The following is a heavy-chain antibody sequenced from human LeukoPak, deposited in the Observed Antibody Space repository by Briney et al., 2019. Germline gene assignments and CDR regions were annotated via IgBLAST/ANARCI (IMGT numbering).Heavy chain of an antibody. CDR1: GYTFTGYY. CDR2: IRVYNGNT. Sequence: ASVKVSCKASGYTFTGYYMHSVRQAPGQGLEWMGWIRVYNGNTNYAQKLQGRVTMSTDTSTSTAYMELRRLRSDDTAVYYCARGPGGRSGYYPLEDYYYYYYMDVWGKGTTVTVSS. V-gene: IGHV1-18*04. CDR3: ARGPGGRSGYYPLEDYYYYYYMDV. D-gene: IGHD3-22*01. J-gene: IGHJ6*03.